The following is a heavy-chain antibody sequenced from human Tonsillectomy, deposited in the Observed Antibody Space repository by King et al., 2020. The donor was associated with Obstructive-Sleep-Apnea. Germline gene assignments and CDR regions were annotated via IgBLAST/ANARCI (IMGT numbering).Heavy chain of an antibody. CDR1: GFTFSNYG. CDR2: IWYDGSNK. V-gene: IGHV3-33*01. Sequence: VQMVESGGGVVQPGRSLRLSCAASGFTFSNYGMHWVRQAPGKGLEWVAVIWYDGSNKYYAESGKGRFTISRNNSKNTLYLQMNSLRAEDTAVYYCARDPLYNWNDYYYGMDVWGQGTTVTVSS. CDR3: ARDPLYNWNDYYYGMDV. J-gene: IGHJ6*02. D-gene: IGHD1-20*01.